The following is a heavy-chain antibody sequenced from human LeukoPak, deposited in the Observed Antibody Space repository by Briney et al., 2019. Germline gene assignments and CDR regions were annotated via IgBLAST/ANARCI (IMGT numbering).Heavy chain of an antibody. CDR2: ISSSSSII. V-gene: IGHV3-48*01. CDR3: ARARTAQYNWFDP. Sequence: GGSLRLSCAASGFTFSSHSMNWVRQAPGKGLEWVSYISSSSSIIYYADSVKGRFTISRDNAKNSLYLQMNSLRAEDTAVYYCARARTAQYNWFDPWGQGTLVTVSS. D-gene: IGHD4-17*01. J-gene: IGHJ5*02. CDR1: GFTFSSHS.